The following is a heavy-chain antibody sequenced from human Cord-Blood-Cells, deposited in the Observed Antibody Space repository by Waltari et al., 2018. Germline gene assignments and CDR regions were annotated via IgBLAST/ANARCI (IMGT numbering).Heavy chain of an antibody. V-gene: IGHV4-34*01. J-gene: IGHJ5*02. CDR3: ARGYCSSTSCNWFDP. D-gene: IGHD2-2*01. CDR2: IKHSGST. Sequence: QVQLQQWGAGLLKPSETLSLTCAVYGGSFSGYYWSWIRQPPGKGLEWIGEIKHSGSTNYNPSLKSRVTISVDTSKNQFSLKLSSVTAADTAVYYCARGYCSSTSCNWFDPWGQGTLVTVSS. CDR1: GGSFSGYY.